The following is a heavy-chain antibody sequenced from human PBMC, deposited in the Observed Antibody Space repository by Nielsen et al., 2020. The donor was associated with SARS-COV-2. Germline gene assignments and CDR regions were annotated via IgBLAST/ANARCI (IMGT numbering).Heavy chain of an antibody. V-gene: IGHV3-21*01. CDR3: ARAPDVDILTGDYPDGFDV. D-gene: IGHD3-9*01. CDR1: GFIVSNNY. CDR2: ISSSSSYI. J-gene: IGHJ3*01. Sequence: GGSLRLSCAASGFIVSNNYMSWVRQAPGKGLEWVSSISSSSSYIYYADSVKGRFTISRDNAKNSLYLQMNSLRAADTAIYYCARAPDVDILTGDYPDGFDVWGQGTRVTVSS.